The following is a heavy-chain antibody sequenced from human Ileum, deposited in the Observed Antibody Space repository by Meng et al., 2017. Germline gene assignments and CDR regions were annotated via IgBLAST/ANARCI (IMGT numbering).Heavy chain of an antibody. CDR1: GYTFTGYY. D-gene: IGHD2-2*01. Sequence: ASVKVSCKASGYTFTGYYMHWVRQAPGQGLEWMGRINPNSGGTNYAQKFQGRVTMTRDTSITTAYMELNSLRSDDTAVYYCAEGMPAASYGMDVWGQGTTVTVSS. V-gene: IGHV1-2*06. CDR3: AEGMPAASYGMDV. J-gene: IGHJ6*02. CDR2: INPNSGGT.